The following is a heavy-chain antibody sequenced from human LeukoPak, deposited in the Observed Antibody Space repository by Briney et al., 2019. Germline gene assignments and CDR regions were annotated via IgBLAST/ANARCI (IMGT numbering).Heavy chain of an antibody. CDR1: GFTFSSYA. CDR3: ARDYYDSSGFFVYYYGVDV. Sequence: GGSLRLSCAASGFTFSSYAMHWVRQAPGKGLEWVAVISYDGNNKYYADSVKGRFTISRDNSKNTLYLQMNSLRAEDTAVYYCARDYYDSSGFFVYYYGVDVWGQGTTVTVSS. V-gene: IGHV3-30-3*01. D-gene: IGHD3-22*01. J-gene: IGHJ6*02. CDR2: ISYDGNNK.